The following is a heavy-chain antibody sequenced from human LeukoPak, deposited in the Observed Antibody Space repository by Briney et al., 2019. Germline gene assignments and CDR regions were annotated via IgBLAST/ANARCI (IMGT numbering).Heavy chain of an antibody. V-gene: IGHV3-23*01. Sequence: QPGGSLRLSCATSGLTFSNYAVSWVRQAPGKGLEWVSSISGSGGTTYYANSVKGRFTISRDNSKNALFLQMNSLRAEDTAIYYCVKGGFTYYDDWGQGTLVTVSS. D-gene: IGHD3-22*01. J-gene: IGHJ4*02. CDR3: VKGGFTYYDD. CDR2: ISGSGGTT. CDR1: GLTFSNYA.